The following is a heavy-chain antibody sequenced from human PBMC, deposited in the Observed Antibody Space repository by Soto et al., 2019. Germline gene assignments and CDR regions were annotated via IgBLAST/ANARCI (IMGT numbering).Heavy chain of an antibody. Sequence: PSETLSLTCTVSGGSISSYYWSWIRQPPGKGLEWIGYIYYSGSTNYNPSLKSRVTISVDTSKNQFSLKLSSVTAADTAVYYCASRRYDFWSGYSSFDDYWGQGTLVTVSS. CDR1: GGSISSYY. D-gene: IGHD3-3*01. CDR2: IYYSGST. CDR3: ASRRYDFWSGYSSFDDY. V-gene: IGHV4-59*12. J-gene: IGHJ4*02.